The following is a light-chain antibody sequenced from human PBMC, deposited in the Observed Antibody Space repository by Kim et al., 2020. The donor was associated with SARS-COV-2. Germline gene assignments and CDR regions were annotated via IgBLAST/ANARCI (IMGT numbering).Light chain of an antibody. V-gene: IGKV1-39*01. J-gene: IGKJ1*01. CDR1: QSIRTY. CDR3: QLSYSMPWT. CDR2: ATS. Sequence: ASVGDTITITCRASQSIRTYLNWYQQRPGEAPSLLISATSSLQSGVPLRFSGSGAVTDFTLTISSLQPEDFGTYHCQLSYSMPWTFGQGTKVDIK.